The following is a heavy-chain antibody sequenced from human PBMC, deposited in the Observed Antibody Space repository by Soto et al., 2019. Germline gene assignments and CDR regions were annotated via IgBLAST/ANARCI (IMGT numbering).Heavy chain of an antibody. CDR1: GFTFSSYS. V-gene: IGHV3-21*01. Sequence: PGGSLRLSCAASGFTFSSYSMNWVRQAPGKGLEWVSSISSSSSYIYYADSVKGRFTISRDNAKNSLYLQMNSPRAEDTAVYYCARDSYDFWSGYLYYFDYWGQGTLVTVSS. CDR2: ISSSSSYI. J-gene: IGHJ4*02. D-gene: IGHD3-3*01. CDR3: ARDSYDFWSGYLYYFDY.